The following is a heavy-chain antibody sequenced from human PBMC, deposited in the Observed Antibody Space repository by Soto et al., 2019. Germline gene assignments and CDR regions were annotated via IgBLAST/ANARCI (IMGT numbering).Heavy chain of an antibody. Sequence: ASVKVSCKASGYTFTRYAMHWVRQAPGQRPEWMGWINPGNGDTKYSENLQGRVTFARDTSASTTYMELGSLRSEDTAVYFCARNSFISGDDDSYFFDYWGQGTPVTVSS. J-gene: IGHJ4*02. V-gene: IGHV1-3*01. CDR2: INPGNGDT. CDR3: ARNSFISGDDDSYFFDY. CDR1: GYTFTRYA. D-gene: IGHD2-21*02.